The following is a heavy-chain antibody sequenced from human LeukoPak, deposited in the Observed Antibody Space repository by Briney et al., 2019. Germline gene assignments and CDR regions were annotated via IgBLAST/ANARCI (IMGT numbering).Heavy chain of an antibody. D-gene: IGHD7-27*01. V-gene: IGHV1-8*01. J-gene: IGHJ4*02. Sequence: ASVTVSCKASGYTFTSYDFNWVRQAPGQRPEWMGWMSPNSGDTGYAQKFQDRVTMTRNTSISTAYMELSSLRSDDTAVYYCARGPPNWGYDYWGLGTLVTVSS. CDR1: GYTFTSYD. CDR3: ARGPPNWGYDY. CDR2: MSPNSGDT.